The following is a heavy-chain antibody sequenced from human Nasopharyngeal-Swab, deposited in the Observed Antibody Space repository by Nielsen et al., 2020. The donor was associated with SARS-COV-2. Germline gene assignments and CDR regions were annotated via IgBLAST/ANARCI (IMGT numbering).Heavy chain of an antibody. CDR1: GFTFSDSA. CDR2: ISTQGNNYAT. CDR3: TRCGGGCYSGRDY. V-gene: IGHV3-73*01. Sequence: GESLKISCAASGFTFSDSAIHWVRQAPGEGPEWVARISTQGNNYATAYSPSVKGRFIIFRDDPTNTAYLQMNSLKTEDTAMYYCTRCGGGCYSGRDYWGQGTLVTVSS. J-gene: IGHJ4*02. D-gene: IGHD2-15*01.